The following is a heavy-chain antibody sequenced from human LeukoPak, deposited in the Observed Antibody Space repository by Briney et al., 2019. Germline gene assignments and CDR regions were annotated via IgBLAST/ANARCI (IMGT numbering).Heavy chain of an antibody. Sequence: ASVKVSCKASGYAFPHYGVQWVRLAPGQTLEWMGWINAGNGDDTKYSQKFQARLTMTTDTSATTAYMELSSLRSEDTAVYYCARDPPLDIAAAGTAFDIWGQGTMVTVS. CDR3: ARDPPLDIAAAGTAFDI. D-gene: IGHD6-13*01. V-gene: IGHV1-3*01. CDR1: GYAFPHYG. J-gene: IGHJ3*02. CDR2: INAGNGDDT.